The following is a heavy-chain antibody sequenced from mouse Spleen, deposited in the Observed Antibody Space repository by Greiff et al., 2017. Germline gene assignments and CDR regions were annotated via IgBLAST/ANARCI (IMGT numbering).Heavy chain of an antibody. J-gene: IGHJ4*01. CDR3: ARQSRYYGSSPYAMDY. CDR2: ISNGGGST. CDR1: GFTFSDYY. V-gene: IGHV5-12*01. D-gene: IGHD1-1*01. Sequence: EVKVVESGGGLVQPGGSLKLSCAASGFTFSDYYMYWVRQTPEKRLEWVAYISNGGGSTYYPDTVKGRFTISRDNAKNTLYLQMSRLKSEDTAMYYCARQSRYYGSSPYAMDYWGQGTSVTVSS.